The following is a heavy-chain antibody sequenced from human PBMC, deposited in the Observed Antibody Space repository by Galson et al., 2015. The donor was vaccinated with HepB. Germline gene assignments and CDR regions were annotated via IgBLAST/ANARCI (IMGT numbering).Heavy chain of an antibody. V-gene: IGHV1-18*04. CDR3: ARDPRERGAYYSGDY. Sequence: SVKVSCKASGYTFTSYGISWVRQAPGQGLEWMGWISAYNGNTNYAQKLQGRVTMTTDTSTSTAYMELRSLRSDDTAVYYCARDPRERGAYYSGDYWGQGTLVTVSS. D-gene: IGHD3-10*01. CDR2: ISAYNGNT. J-gene: IGHJ4*02. CDR1: GYTFTSYG.